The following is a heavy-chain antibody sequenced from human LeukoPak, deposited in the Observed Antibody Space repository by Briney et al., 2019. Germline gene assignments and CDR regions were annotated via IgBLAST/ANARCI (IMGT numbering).Heavy chain of an antibody. CDR1: GFTFSSYG. J-gene: IGHJ4*02. Sequence: GGSLRLSCAASGFTFSSYGMHCVRQAPGKGLEWGAVISYDGSNKYYADSVKGRFTISRDNSKNTLCLQMNSLRAEDTAVYYCAKDGYCSGGSCYFYDYWGQGTLVTVSS. V-gene: IGHV3-30*18. D-gene: IGHD2-15*01. CDR3: AKDGYCSGGSCYFYDY. CDR2: ISYDGSNK.